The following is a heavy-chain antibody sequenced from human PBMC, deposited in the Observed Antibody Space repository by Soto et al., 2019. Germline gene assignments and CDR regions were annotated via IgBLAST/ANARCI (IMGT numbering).Heavy chain of an antibody. D-gene: IGHD2-8*01. CDR2: ISGGGDGT. Sequence: EVQLLESGGGLVRPGGSLRLSCAASGFTFYNYAMNWVRQAPGKGLEWVSTISGGGDGTYYADSVKGRFTISRDNSRNKVYLQMNSLRAEDTAVYYCAKKGLGSLATYCTTGDCHYAFDVWGQGTLVIVSS. CDR3: AKKGLGSLATYCTTGDCHYAFDV. CDR1: GFTFYNYA. J-gene: IGHJ3*01. V-gene: IGHV3-23*01.